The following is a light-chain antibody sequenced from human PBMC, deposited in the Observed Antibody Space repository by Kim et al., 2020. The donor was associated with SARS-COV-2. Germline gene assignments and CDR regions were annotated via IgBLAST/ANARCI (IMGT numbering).Light chain of an antibody. Sequence: EIVMTQSPSPLSVSPGERGTLSCRASQSVSTNLAWYQQKPGQAPRLLIYGASTRATGIPARFSGSGSGTEFTLTISSLQSEDFAVYYCQQYNNWPPYTFGQGTKVDIK. CDR3: QQYNNWPPYT. J-gene: IGKJ2*01. CDR2: GAS. V-gene: IGKV3-15*01. CDR1: QSVSTN.